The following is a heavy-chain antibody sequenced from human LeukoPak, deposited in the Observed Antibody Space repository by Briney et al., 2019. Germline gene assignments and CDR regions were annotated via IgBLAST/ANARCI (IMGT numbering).Heavy chain of an antibody. CDR3: ARHSAGYCSGGSCYPQL. Sequence: PGESLKISCKGSGYSFTSHWISWVRQMPGKGLEWMGIIYPGDSDTRYSPSFQGQVTISADKSISTAYLQWSSLKASDTAMYYCARHSAGYCSGGSCYPQLWGQGTLVTVSS. CDR2: IYPGDSDT. J-gene: IGHJ4*02. CDR1: GYSFTSHW. V-gene: IGHV5-51*01. D-gene: IGHD2-15*01.